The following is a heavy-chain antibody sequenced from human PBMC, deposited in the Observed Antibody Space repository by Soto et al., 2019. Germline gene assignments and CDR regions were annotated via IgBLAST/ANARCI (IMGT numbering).Heavy chain of an antibody. CDR1: GYTFTSYG. D-gene: IGHD2-8*01. CDR3: ARGGHCTIGVRYSGPHAFDI. CDR2: ISAYNGNT. V-gene: IGHV1-18*04. J-gene: IGHJ3*02. Sequence: QVQLVQSGAEVKKPGASVKVSCKASGYTFTSYGFTWVRQAPGQGLEWMGWISAYNGNTNYAQKLQGRVTMTTDTSTSTAYMELRSLRSDDTAVYYCARGGHCTIGVRYSGPHAFDIWGQGTKVTVSS.